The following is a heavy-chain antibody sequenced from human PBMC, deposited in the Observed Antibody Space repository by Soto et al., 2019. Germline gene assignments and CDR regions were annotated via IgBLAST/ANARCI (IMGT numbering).Heavy chain of an antibody. J-gene: IGHJ4*02. CDR3: AGVVVTAMGFDY. D-gene: IGHD2-21*02. CDR1: GGTFSSYA. Sequence: SVKVSCKASGGTFSSYAISWVRQAPGQGLEWMGGIIPIFGTANYAQKFQGRVTITADESTSTAYMGLSSLRSEDTAVYYCAGVVVTAMGFDYWGQGTLVTVPS. CDR2: IIPIFGTA. V-gene: IGHV1-69*13.